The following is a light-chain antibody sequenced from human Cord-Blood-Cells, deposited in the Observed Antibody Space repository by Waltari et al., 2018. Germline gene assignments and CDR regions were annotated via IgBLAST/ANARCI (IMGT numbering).Light chain of an antibody. Sequence: QSALTQPPSASGSPGQSVTISCTGTSSDVGGYNYVSWYQQHPGKAPKLMIYEVSKRPSGVPERFSGSKSGNTASRTVSGLQAEDEADYYCSSYAGSNKIVVFGGGTKLTVL. V-gene: IGLV2-8*01. CDR2: EVS. J-gene: IGLJ2*01. CDR3: SSYAGSNKIVV. CDR1: SSDVGGYNY.